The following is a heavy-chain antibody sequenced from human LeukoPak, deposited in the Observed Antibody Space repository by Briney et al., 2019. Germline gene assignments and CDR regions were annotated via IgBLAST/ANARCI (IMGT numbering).Heavy chain of an antibody. J-gene: IGHJ4*02. CDR1: GFTFSSYG. Sequence: PGGSLRLSCAASGFTFSSYGMHWIRQPPGKGLEWIGEINHSGSTNYNPSLKSRVTISVDTSKNQFSLKLNSVTAADTAVYYCAKTWIQVEFDYWGQGTLVTVSS. CDR3: AKTWIQVEFDY. CDR2: INHSGST. V-gene: IGHV4-34*08. D-gene: IGHD5-18*01.